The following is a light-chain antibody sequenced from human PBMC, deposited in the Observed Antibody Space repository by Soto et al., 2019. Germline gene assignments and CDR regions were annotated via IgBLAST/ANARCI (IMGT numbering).Light chain of an antibody. CDR3: LHAHILGRT. Sequence: SAGKEGTFSCRASLTISDNYLAWYQQKAGQAPRLVIYGASTRATGIPARFSGSGSGKEFTLCGISLQSEHFSRYMRLHAHILGRTFVEGTKVDI. CDR1: LTISDN. J-gene: IGKJ4*01. V-gene: IGKV3-15*01. CDR2: GAS.